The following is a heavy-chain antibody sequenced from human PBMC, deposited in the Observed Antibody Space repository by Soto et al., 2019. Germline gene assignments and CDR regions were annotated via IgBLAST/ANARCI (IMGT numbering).Heavy chain of an antibody. Sequence: ASVKVSCKASGYTFTSYGISWVRQAPGQGLEWMGWISAYNGNTNYAQKLQGRVTMTTDTSTSTAYMELRSLRSDDTAVYYCAGLRWSNYEGGAFDIWGQGTMVTVSS. D-gene: IGHD4-4*01. CDR3: AGLRWSNYEGGAFDI. V-gene: IGHV1-18*01. J-gene: IGHJ3*02. CDR1: GYTFTSYG. CDR2: ISAYNGNT.